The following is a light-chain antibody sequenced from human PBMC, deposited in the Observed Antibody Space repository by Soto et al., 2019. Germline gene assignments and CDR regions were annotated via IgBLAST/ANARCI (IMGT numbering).Light chain of an antibody. CDR1: TSNIGSNS. Sequence: QSVLTQPPSASGTPGQSITISCSGSTSNIGSNSVFWYQHLPGTAPKLLIYRSNQRASGVPDRFSGSKSGTSASLAISGLRSEDEADYYCAAWDDSLSAQVFCGGTKLTVL. J-gene: IGLJ2*01. CDR2: RSN. CDR3: AAWDDSLSAQV. V-gene: IGLV1-47*01.